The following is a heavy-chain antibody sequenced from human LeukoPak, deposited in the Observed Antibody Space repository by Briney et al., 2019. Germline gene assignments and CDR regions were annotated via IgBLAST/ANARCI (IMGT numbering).Heavy chain of an antibody. D-gene: IGHD5-24*01. CDR1: HGSISSNY. CDR2: IYYSGST. J-gene: IGHJ5*02. CDR3: ARGRLDGWFDP. Sequence: PSETLSLTCTVSHGSISSNYWSWIRQPPGKGLEWIGYIYYSGSTNYNPSLRSRVTISVDTSKNQFSLKVSSVTAADTAVYYCARGRLDGWFDPWGQGTLVTVSS. V-gene: IGHV4-59*01.